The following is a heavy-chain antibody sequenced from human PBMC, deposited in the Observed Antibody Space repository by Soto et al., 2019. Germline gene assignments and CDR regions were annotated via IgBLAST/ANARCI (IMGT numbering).Heavy chain of an antibody. D-gene: IGHD3-10*01. J-gene: IGHJ4*02. CDR1: GYTFTSYG. Sequence: QVQLVQSGAEVKKPGASVKVSCKASGYTFTSYGISWVRQAPGQGLEWMGWISAYNGNTNYAQKLQGRVTMTTDTSTSTAYMELRSLRSDDTAVYYCARTVRGVIINVSEYFDYWGQGTLVTVSS. V-gene: IGHV1-18*01. CDR2: ISAYNGNT. CDR3: ARTVRGVIINVSEYFDY.